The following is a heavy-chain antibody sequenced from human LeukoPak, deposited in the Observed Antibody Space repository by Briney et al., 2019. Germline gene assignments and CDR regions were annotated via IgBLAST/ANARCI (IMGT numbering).Heavy chain of an antibody. J-gene: IGHJ4*02. Sequence: ASMKVSCKASGYTFTNYGMNWVRQAPGQGLEWMGLISPYNGNTGYAQKLQGRVTMTTDTSTSIAYMELRSLRSDDTAVYYCARDRWSSSASAAPDDYWGQGTLVTVSS. CDR3: ARDRWSSSASAAPDDY. V-gene: IGHV1-18*01. CDR2: ISPYNGNT. D-gene: IGHD6-6*01. CDR1: GYTFTNYG.